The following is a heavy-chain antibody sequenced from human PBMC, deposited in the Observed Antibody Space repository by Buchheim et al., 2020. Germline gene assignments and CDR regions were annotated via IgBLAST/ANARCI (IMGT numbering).Heavy chain of an antibody. J-gene: IGHJ4*02. Sequence: QLQLQESGPGLVKPSETLSLTCTVSGGSISNSNYYWVWIRQSPGKGLEWIGSVFYTGGTYYNPSLKSRVTMSVDTSKNPFSLKLSSVTAADTAMYYCAREGYNSVVGAYWGQGTL. CDR3: AREGYNSVVGAY. V-gene: IGHV4-39*07. CDR2: VFYTGGT. CDR1: GGSISNSNYY. D-gene: IGHD5/OR15-5a*01.